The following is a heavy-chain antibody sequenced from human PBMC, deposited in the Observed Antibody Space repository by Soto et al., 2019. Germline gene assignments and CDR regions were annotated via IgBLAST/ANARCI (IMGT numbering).Heavy chain of an antibody. CDR2: ISGSGNYT. V-gene: IGHV3-21*06. CDR3: AREGINNYNEFYFDS. J-gene: IGHJ4*02. CDR1: GFAFSTYS. Sequence: EVQLVESGGGLVKPGGSLKLSCAASGFAFSTYSMSWVRQAPGKGLEWVPSISGSGNYTHYADFLRGRFTISRDNAKTSLFLQMDSLRAEDTAVYYCAREGINNYNEFYFDSWGQGTVVTVSS. D-gene: IGHD4-4*01.